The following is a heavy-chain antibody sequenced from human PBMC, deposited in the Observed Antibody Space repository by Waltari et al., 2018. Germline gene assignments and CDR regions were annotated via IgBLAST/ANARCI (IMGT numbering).Heavy chain of an antibody. CDR3: TRLFGGSVWEAFDI. CDR1: GYSISRGYY. Sequence: QVQLLESGPGLVRPSETLSLPCAVSGYSISRGYYWGWIRQPPGKGLEWIANIYHSGSTDYNPSLKSRVTISVDAYKNQFSLKLSSVTAADTAVYYCTRLFGGSVWEAFDIWGQGTMVTVSS. D-gene: IGHD3-3*01. J-gene: IGHJ3*02. V-gene: IGHV4-38-2*01. CDR2: IYHSGST.